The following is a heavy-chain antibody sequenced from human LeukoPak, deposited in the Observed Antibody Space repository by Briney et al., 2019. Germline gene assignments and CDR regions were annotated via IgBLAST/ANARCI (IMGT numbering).Heavy chain of an antibody. CDR1: GFTFSSYW. CDR3: APQGYCSSTSCPGDY. Sequence: GGSLRLSCAASGFTFSSYWMNWVRQAPGKGLEWVANIKGDGSAKYYVDSVKGRFTISRDNSKNTLYLQMNSLRAEDTAVYYCAPQGYCSSTSCPGDYWGQGTLVTVSS. V-gene: IGHV3-7*03. CDR2: IKGDGSAK. D-gene: IGHD2-2*01. J-gene: IGHJ4*02.